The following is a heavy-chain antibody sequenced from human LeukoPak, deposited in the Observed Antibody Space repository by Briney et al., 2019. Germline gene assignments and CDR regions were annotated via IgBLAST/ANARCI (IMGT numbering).Heavy chain of an antibody. CDR2: IRQDGSDK. Sequence: GGSLRLSCAASGFTFSSYSMNWVRQAPGKGLEWVANIRQDGSDKYYVDSVKGRFTISRDNAKNSLYLQMNSLRAEDTAVYYCARDGGSAMPFDYWGQGTLVTVSS. CDR3: ARDGGSAMPFDY. D-gene: IGHD2-2*01. CDR1: GFTFSSYS. J-gene: IGHJ4*02. V-gene: IGHV3-7*01.